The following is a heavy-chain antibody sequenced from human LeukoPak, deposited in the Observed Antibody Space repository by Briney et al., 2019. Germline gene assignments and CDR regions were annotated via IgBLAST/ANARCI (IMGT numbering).Heavy chain of an antibody. CDR3: ARVFARSGEIRGSYYYY. V-gene: IGHV1-18*01. CDR2: ISTYNGNT. J-gene: IGHJ4*02. Sequence: ASVKVSCKASGYTFTNYGISWVRQAPGQGLEWMGWISTYNGNTDYAQKFQGRVTMTTDTSTSTAHMELRSLRSDDTAAYYCARVFARSGEIRGSYYYYWGQGTLVTVSS. CDR1: GYTFTNYG. D-gene: IGHD1-26*01.